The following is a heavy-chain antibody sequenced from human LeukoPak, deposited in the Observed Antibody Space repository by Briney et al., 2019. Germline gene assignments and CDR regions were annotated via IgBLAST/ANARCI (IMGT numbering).Heavy chain of an antibody. CDR3: TRVPREWLQYNKYYYYYMDA. J-gene: IGHJ6*03. CDR1: GFTFGDYA. CDR2: IRSKAYGGTT. D-gene: IGHD5-24*01. V-gene: IGHV3-49*03. Sequence: SLRLSCTASGFTFGDYAMSWFRQAPGKGLKWGGVIRSKAYGGTTEYAASVKGRFTISRDDSKSIAYLQMNSLKTEDTAVYYCTRVPREWLQYNKYYYYYMDAWGKGTTVTVSS.